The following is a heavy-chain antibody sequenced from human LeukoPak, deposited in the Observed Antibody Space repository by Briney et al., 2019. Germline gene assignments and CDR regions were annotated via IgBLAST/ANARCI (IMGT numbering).Heavy chain of an antibody. J-gene: IGHJ6*02. V-gene: IGHV3-64*02. Sequence: PGGSLRLSCVASGFSFRNYAIPWVRQAPGKGLEYVSVINTDGRITYYADSVKGRFTISRDNGKNSLYLQMDSLRDEDTAVYYCARPLRLSSGTLAWGPKAPHYDYHGMDVWGQGTTVTVSS. D-gene: IGHD3-10*01. CDR2: INTDGRIT. CDR3: ARPLRLSSGTLAWGPKAPHYDYHGMDV. CDR1: GFSFRNYA.